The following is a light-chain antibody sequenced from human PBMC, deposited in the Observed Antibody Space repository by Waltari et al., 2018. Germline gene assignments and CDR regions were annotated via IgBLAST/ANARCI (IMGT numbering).Light chain of an antibody. CDR1: QEINGW. CDR2: AAS. Sequence: DIQLTQSPSSVSASVVNRVTTTCRASQEINGWLTWYQQKPGKAPKLLIYAASTLQTGVPSRFSGGRSGTDFTLTISGLQPEDFATYFCQQGNTFPPTFGQGTKVDIK. CDR3: QQGNTFPPT. J-gene: IGKJ1*01. V-gene: IGKV1-12*01.